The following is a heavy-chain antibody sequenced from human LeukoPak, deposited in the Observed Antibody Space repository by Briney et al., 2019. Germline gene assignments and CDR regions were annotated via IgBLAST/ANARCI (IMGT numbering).Heavy chain of an antibody. CDR2: IYYSGST. D-gene: IGHD1-26*01. CDR1: GGSISSGGYY. J-gene: IGHJ5*02. Sequence: SETLSLTCTVSGGSISSGGYYWSWIRQHPGKGLEWIGYIYYSGSTYYNPSLESRVTISVDTSKNQFSLKLSSVTAADTAVYYCARVIVAARRGFDPWGQGTLVTVSS. V-gene: IGHV4-31*03. CDR3: ARVIVAARRGFDP.